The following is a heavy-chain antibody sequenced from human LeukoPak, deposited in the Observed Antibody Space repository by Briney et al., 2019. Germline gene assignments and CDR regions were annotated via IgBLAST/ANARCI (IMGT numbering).Heavy chain of an antibody. D-gene: IGHD1-26*01. V-gene: IGHV1-2*06. J-gene: IGHJ4*02. Sequence: ASVKVSCKASEYPFTGYYMHWVRQAPGQGLEWMGRINPNNGGTNYAQKFQGRVTMTGDTSISTAYMELSSLRSDDTAVYYCTRESGSYHGNDFWGQGTLVTVSS. CDR1: EYPFTGYY. CDR3: TRESGSYHGNDF. CDR2: INPNNGGT.